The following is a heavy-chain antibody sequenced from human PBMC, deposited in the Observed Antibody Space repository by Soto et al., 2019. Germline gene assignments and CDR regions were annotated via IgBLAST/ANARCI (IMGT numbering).Heavy chain of an antibody. D-gene: IGHD2-15*01. CDR1: GFSLSTSGVG. CDR3: AHLRGYCSGVSCYSIPDAFDI. CDR2: IYWDDDK. V-gene: IGHV2-5*02. J-gene: IGHJ3*02. Sequence: QITLKESGPTLVKPTQTLTLTCTFSGFSLSTSGVGVGWIRQPPGKALEWLALIYWDDDKRYSPSLKSRLTITEDTSKNQVVLTMTNMDPVDTATYYCAHLRGYCSGVSCYSIPDAFDIWGQGTMVTVSS.